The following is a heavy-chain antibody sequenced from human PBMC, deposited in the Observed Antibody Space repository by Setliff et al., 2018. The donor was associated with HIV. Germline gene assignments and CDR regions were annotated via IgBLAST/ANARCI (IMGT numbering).Heavy chain of an antibody. CDR2: ISGSGSYT. V-gene: IGHV3-23*01. J-gene: IGHJ4*02. Sequence: GGSLRLSCAASGFTFSTYAMSWVRQAPGKGLEWVSAISGSGSYTYYAGSVKGRFTISRDNSRNTLYLQMNSLRAEDTAVYYCAKDSSKIVATINGGYFDSWGQGALVTVSS. D-gene: IGHD5-12*01. CDR1: GFTFSTYA. CDR3: AKDSSKIVATINGGYFDS.